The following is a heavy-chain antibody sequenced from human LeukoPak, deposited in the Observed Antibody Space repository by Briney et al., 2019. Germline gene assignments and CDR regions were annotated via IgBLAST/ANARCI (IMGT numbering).Heavy chain of an antibody. CDR3: ARESHGSSWYVRANWFDP. Sequence: SETLSLTCTVSGGSISSYYWSWLRQPPGKGLEWIGYIYYSGSTNYNPSLKSRVTISVDTSKNQFSLKLSSVTAADTAVYYCARESHGSSWYVRANWFDPWGQGTLVTVSS. V-gene: IGHV4-59*01. CDR1: GGSISSYY. D-gene: IGHD6-13*01. J-gene: IGHJ5*02. CDR2: IYYSGST.